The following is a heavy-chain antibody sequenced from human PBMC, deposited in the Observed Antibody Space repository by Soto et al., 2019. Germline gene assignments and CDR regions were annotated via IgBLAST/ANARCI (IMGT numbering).Heavy chain of an antibody. V-gene: IGHV3-33*01. CDR1: GFTFSSYG. CDR2: IWYDGSNK. CDR3: ARDLGIVLVPAAATIYYGMDV. Sequence: PGGSLRLSCAASGFTFSSYGMHWVRQAPGKGLEWVAVIWYDGSNKYYADSVKGRFTISRDNSKNTLYLQMNSLRAEDTAVYYCARDLGIVLVPAAATIYYGMDVWGQGTTVTVSS. D-gene: IGHD2-2*01. J-gene: IGHJ6*02.